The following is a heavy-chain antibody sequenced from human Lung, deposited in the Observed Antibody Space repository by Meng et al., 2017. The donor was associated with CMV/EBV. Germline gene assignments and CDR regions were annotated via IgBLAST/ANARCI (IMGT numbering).Heavy chain of an antibody. CDR1: GFTFREYW. D-gene: IGHD6-6*01. J-gene: IGHJ4*02. Sequence: GESXKISCIVSGFTFREYWMNWVRQATGKGLEWLASIKPDGSDTYYVDSVKGRFTISRDNAKNSVHLQMNSLRAEDTAVYYCFARPIDYWGPRKRVTGAS. CDR3: FARPIDY. CDR2: IKPDGSDT. V-gene: IGHV3-7*01.